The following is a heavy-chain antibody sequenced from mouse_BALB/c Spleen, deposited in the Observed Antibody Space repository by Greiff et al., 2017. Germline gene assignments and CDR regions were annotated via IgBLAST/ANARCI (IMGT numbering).Heavy chain of an antibody. CDR2: IDPSDSET. J-gene: IGHJ3*01. CDR1: GYTFTSYW. V-gene: IGHV1-69*02. CDR3: ARGYGSSRFAY. D-gene: IGHD1-1*01. Sequence: QVQLQQPGAELVKPGAPVKLSCKASGYTFTSYWMNWVKQRPGRGLEWIGRIDPSDSETHYNQKFKDKATLTVDKSSSTAYIQLSSLTSEDSAVYYCARGYGSSRFAYWGQGTLVTVSA.